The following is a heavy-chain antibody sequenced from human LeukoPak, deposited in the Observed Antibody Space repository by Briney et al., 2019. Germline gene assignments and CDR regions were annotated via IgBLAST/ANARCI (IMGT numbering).Heavy chain of an antibody. CDR2: LSGTGGTT. J-gene: IGHJ4*02. V-gene: IGHV3-23*01. CDR1: GFTFSSYA. CDR3: AKEASSGYYTALYFDF. Sequence: PGGSLRLSCSVSGFTFSSYAMSWVRQAPGKGLEWVSGLSGTGGTTYSADSVKGRFTISRDNSKNTLYLQMNSLRAEDTAIYYCAKEASSGYYTALYFDFWGQGTLATVSS. D-gene: IGHD3-22*01.